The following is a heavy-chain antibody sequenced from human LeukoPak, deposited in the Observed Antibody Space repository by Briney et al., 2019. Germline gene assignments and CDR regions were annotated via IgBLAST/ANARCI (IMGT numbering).Heavy chain of an antibody. CDR1: AFKFRTDW. J-gene: IGHJ4*02. Sequence: PGGSLRLSCAVSAFKFRTDWLSWVRQAPGKGLEWVAIIKQDGSEKYYVDSVKGRFTISTDNAKKSIHLQMNSLRAEDSAVYYCASLDSSGRYRGQSVHWGQGTRVTVSS. D-gene: IGHD3-22*01. CDR3: ASLDSSGRYRGQSVH. V-gene: IGHV3-7*02. CDR2: IKQDGSEK.